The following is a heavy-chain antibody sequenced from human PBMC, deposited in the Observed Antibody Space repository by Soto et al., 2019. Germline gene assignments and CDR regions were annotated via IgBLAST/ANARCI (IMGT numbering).Heavy chain of an antibody. V-gene: IGHV1-69*13. CDR1: GGTFSSYA. Sequence: ASVKVSCKASGGTFSSYAISWVRQAPGQGLEWMGGIIPIFGKAHYGQKFQGRVTLTADESTSTAYMELSSLRSEDTAVYYCARDPKIIAAPYDAFDIWGQGTMVTVSS. D-gene: IGHD6-13*01. CDR2: IIPIFGKA. CDR3: ARDPKIIAAPYDAFDI. J-gene: IGHJ3*02.